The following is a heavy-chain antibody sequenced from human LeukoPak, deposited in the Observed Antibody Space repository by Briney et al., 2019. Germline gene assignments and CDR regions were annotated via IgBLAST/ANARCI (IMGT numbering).Heavy chain of an antibody. J-gene: IGHJ4*02. V-gene: IGHV3-7*01. Sequence: GGPLRLSCAASGFTFSSYWMSWVRQAPGKGLEWVANIKQDESEKYYMDSVKGRFTISRDNAKNSLYLQMNSLRAEDMAVYYCAKSSTARGGDDHWGQGTLVTVSS. CDR2: IKQDESEK. D-gene: IGHD3-16*01. CDR3: AKSSTARGGDDH. CDR1: GFTFSSYW.